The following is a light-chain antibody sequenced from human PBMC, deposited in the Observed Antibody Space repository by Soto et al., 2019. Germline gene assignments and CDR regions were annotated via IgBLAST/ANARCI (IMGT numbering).Light chain of an antibody. CDR1: QSVSSSY. Sequence: EIVLTQSPGTLSLSPGERATLSCRASQSVSSSYLAWYQQKPGHAPRLLIYGASSRATGIPDRFSGSGSGTDFTLTISRLEPEDFAVYYCQRYGSSPWTFSQGTKVDIK. CDR2: GAS. J-gene: IGKJ1*01. CDR3: QRYGSSPWT. V-gene: IGKV3-20*01.